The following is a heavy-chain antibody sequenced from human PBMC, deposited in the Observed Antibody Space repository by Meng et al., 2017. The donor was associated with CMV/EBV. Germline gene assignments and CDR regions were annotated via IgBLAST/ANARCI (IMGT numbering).Heavy chain of an antibody. CDR3: AGRPGQQLLHDAFDI. CDR1: GYTFTNYG. J-gene: IGHJ3*02. V-gene: IGHV1-18*01. CDR2: ISGYNGHI. D-gene: IGHD6-13*01. Sequence: SGYTFTNYGVSWVRQAPGQGLEWMGWISGYNGHINYAQKLLGRVTMTTDTSTSTAYMELTRLTSDDTAVYYCAGRPGQQLLHDAFDIWGQGTVVTVSS.